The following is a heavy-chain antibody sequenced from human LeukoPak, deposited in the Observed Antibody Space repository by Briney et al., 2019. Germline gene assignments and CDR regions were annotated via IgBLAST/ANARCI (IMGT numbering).Heavy chain of an antibody. Sequence: GESLKISCKGSGYSFTSYWVGWVRQMPGKGLEWMGIIYPGDSDTRYSPSFQGQVTISADKSISTAYLQWSSLKASDTAMYYCARASSSYFRPIDYWGQGTLVTVSS. CDR1: GYSFTSYW. D-gene: IGHD6-13*01. CDR2: IYPGDSDT. CDR3: ARASSSYFRPIDY. J-gene: IGHJ4*02. V-gene: IGHV5-51*01.